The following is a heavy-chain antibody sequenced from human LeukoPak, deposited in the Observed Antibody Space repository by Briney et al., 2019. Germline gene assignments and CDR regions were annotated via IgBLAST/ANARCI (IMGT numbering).Heavy chain of an antibody. CDR1: GYNFPGYW. D-gene: IGHD3-10*01. CDR3: TRVDGPWTYLFHSDY. CDR2: IYPGDSET. V-gene: IGHV5-51*03. Sequence: GESLKISCKASGYNFPGYWIAWVRQMLGKGLEWMGTIYPGDSETRYSPSFQGQVTFSADKSVYTAYLHWRSLKASDTAMYYCTRVDGPWTYLFHSDYWGQGTLVTVSS. J-gene: IGHJ4*02.